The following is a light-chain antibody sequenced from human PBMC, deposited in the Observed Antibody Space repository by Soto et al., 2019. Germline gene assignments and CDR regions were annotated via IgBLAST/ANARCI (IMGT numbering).Light chain of an antibody. V-gene: IGLV2-23*01. CDR3: CSYAGSSTWV. CDR2: EAT. Sequence: QSALTQPASVSGSPGQSITISRTGTSSDVGSYEFVSWYQQYPGKAPKLMIHEATKRPSGVSDRFSGSKSGNTASLTISGLLPEDEADYFCCSYAGSSTWVFGGGTKVTVL. J-gene: IGLJ3*02. CDR1: SSDVGSYEF.